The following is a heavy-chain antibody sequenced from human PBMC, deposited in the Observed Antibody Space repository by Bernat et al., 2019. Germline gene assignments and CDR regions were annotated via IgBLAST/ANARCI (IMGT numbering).Heavy chain of an antibody. CDR1: GGSISSSSYY. D-gene: IGHD1-1*01. CDR2: IYYSGST. Sequence: QLQLQESGPGLVKPSETLSLTCTVSGGSISSSSYYWGWIRQPPGKGLEWIGSIYYSGSTYYNPSLKSRVTISVDTSKNQFSLKLSSATAADTAVYYCARHLVERPFDYWGQGTLVTVSS. J-gene: IGHJ4*02. V-gene: IGHV4-39*01. CDR3: ARHLVERPFDY.